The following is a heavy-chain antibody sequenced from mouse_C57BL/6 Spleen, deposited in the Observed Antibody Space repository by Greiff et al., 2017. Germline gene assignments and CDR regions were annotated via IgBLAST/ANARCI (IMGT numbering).Heavy chain of an antibody. V-gene: IGHV1-42*01. CDR1: GYSFTGYY. CDR2: INPSTGGT. J-gene: IGHJ3*01. D-gene: IGHD1-1*01. CDR3: ARWGSSYGFAY. Sequence: VQLQQPGPELVKPGASVKISCKASGYSFTGYYMHWVKQSPEKSLEWIGEINPSTGGTNYNQKFKAKCTVTVDNSASTAYMQLKSLTSEASAIYYCARWGSSYGFAYWGQGTLVTVSA.